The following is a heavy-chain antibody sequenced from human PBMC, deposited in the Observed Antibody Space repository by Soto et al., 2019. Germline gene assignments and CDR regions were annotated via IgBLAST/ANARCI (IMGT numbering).Heavy chain of an antibody. V-gene: IGHV4-34*01. CDR1: GGSFSGYY. CDR3: ARGPVRGAGFY. D-gene: IGHD3-10*01. J-gene: IGHJ4*02. Sequence: SETLSLTCAVYGGSFSGYYWSWIRQPPGKGLEWIGEINHSGSTNYNPSLKSRVTISVDTSKNQFSLKLSSVTAADTAVYYCARGPVRGAGFYWGQGTLVTVSS. CDR2: INHSGST.